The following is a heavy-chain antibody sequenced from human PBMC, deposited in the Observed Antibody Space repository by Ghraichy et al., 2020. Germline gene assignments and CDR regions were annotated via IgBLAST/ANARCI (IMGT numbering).Heavy chain of an antibody. CDR3: ARDLWAFDI. CDR2: IYSGGTT. J-gene: IGHJ3*02. D-gene: IGHD2-21*01. V-gene: IGHV3-53*01. Sequence: LTCVGSGFDVSINRMSWVRQAPGKGLEWVSAIYSGGTTDYADSVKGRFTFSRDNSKNTVYLQMNSLRVDDTAMYYCARDLWAFDIWGQGTLVTVSS. CDR1: GFDVSINR.